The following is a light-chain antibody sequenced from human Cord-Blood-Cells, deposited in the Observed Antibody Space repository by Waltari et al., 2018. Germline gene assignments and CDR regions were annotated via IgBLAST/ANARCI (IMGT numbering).Light chain of an antibody. V-gene: IGLV1-47*02. CDR1: SSNIGSNY. Sequence: QSVLTQPPSASGTPGQRVTISCSGSSSNIGSNYVYWYQQLPGTAPKLLCCSNKQRPSGVPDRFSGSKSGTSASLAISGLRSEDEADYYCAAWDDSLSGWVFGGGTKLTVL. CDR2: SNK. CDR3: AAWDDSLSGWV. J-gene: IGLJ3*02.